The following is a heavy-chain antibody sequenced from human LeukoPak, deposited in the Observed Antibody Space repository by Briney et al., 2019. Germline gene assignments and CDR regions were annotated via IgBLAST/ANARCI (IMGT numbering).Heavy chain of an antibody. CDR1: GFTVSSNS. Sequence: GGSLRLSCTVSGFTVSSNSMSWVRQAPGKGLEWVSFIYSDNTHYSDSVTGRFTISRDNSKNTLYLQMNSLRAEDTAVYYCARRAGAYPHPYDYWGQGTLVTVSS. V-gene: IGHV3-53*01. CDR3: ARRAGAYPHPYDY. CDR2: IYSDNT. D-gene: IGHD3-16*01. J-gene: IGHJ4*02.